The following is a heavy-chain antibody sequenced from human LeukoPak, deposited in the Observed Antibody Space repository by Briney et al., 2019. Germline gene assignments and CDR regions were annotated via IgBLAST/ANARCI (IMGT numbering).Heavy chain of an antibody. Sequence: ASVKVSCKVSEYTLTELSMHWVRQAPGKGLEWLGGFDPEDGEIIYAQKFQGRVTMSDCTSTDTAYMELGSLRSDDTAVYYCAADRGDYSGSYWTAFDIWGQGTMVTVSS. D-gene: IGHD1-26*01. CDR1: EYTLTELS. J-gene: IGHJ3*02. CDR2: FDPEDGEI. CDR3: AADRGDYSGSYWTAFDI. V-gene: IGHV1-24*01.